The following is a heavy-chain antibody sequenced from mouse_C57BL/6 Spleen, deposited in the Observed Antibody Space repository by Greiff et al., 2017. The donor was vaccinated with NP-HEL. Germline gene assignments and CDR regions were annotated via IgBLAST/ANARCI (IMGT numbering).Heavy chain of an antibody. CDR1: GYTFTDYY. CDR2: IYPGSGNT. CDR3: ARENYGSSFAY. Sequence: QVQLKQSGAELVRPGASVKLSCKASGYTFTDYYINWVKQRPGQGLEWIARIYPGSGNTYYNEKFKGKATLTAEKSSSTAYMQLSSLTSEDSAVYFCARENYGSSFAYWGQGTLVTVSA. J-gene: IGHJ3*01. V-gene: IGHV1-76*01. D-gene: IGHD1-1*01.